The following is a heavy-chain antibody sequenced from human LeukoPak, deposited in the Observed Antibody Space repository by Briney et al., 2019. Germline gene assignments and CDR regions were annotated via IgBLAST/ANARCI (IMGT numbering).Heavy chain of an antibody. D-gene: IGHD6-13*01. Sequence: SGTLSLTCAVSGGSISSSNWWSWVRQPPGKGLEWIGEIYHSGSTNYNLSLKSRVTMSVDKSKNQFSLKLSSVTAADTAVYYCARARIAAAAPYFDYWGQGTLVTVSS. CDR3: ARARIAAAAPYFDY. CDR2: IYHSGST. CDR1: GGSISSSNW. V-gene: IGHV4-4*02. J-gene: IGHJ4*02.